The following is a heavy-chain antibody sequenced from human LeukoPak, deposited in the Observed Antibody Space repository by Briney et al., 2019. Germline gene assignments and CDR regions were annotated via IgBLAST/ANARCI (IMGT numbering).Heavy chain of an antibody. D-gene: IGHD4-17*01. J-gene: IGHJ4*02. Sequence: ASVKVSCKASGYTFTSYGISWVRQAPGQGLEWMGWISAYNGNTNYAQKLQGRVTMTTDTSTSTAYIELRSLRSDDTAVYYCARDRISTYDYGVLSFDYWGQGTLVTVSS. CDR3: ARDRISTYDYGVLSFDY. CDR1: GYTFTSYG. V-gene: IGHV1-18*01. CDR2: ISAYNGNT.